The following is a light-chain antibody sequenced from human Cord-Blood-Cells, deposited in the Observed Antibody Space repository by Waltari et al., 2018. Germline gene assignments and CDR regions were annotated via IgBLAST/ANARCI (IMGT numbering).Light chain of an antibody. CDR1: QSVSSN. J-gene: IGKJ5*01. V-gene: IGKV3-15*01. CDR2: DAS. Sequence: EIVMTPSPATLSVSPGARATLSCRASQSVSSNLPWYQRKPGQAPRLLIYDASTSATGSPAGVSFSGSKAEFTLTIGSVHSEDLTVYYCQQYNIRPPITIGQGIRLE. CDR3: QQYNIRPPIT.